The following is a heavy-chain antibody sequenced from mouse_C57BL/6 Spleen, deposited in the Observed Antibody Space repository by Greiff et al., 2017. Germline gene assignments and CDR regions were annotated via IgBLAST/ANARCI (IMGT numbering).Heavy chain of an antibody. D-gene: IGHD2-14*01. CDR1: GYSITSGYY. V-gene: IGHV3-6*01. Sequence: ESGPGLVKPSQSLSLTCSVTGYSITSGYYWNWIRQFPGNKLEWMGYISYDGSNNYNPSLKNRISITRDTSKNQFFLKLNSVTTEDTATYYCARESYRVYAMDYWGQGTSVTVSS. J-gene: IGHJ4*01. CDR2: ISYDGSN. CDR3: ARESYRVYAMDY.